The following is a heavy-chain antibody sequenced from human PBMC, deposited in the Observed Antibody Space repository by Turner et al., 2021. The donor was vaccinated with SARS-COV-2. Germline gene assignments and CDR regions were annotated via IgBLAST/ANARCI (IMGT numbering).Heavy chain of an antibody. Sequence: QVQLVESGGGVVQPGRSLRLSCAASGFTFSSYGMYWVRQAPGKGLEWVAVIWYDGSNKYYADSVKGRFTISRDNSKNTLYLQMNSLRAEDTAVYYCARGAAGEWYFDLWGRGTLVTVSP. CDR1: GFTFSSYG. J-gene: IGHJ2*01. V-gene: IGHV3-33*01. CDR2: IWYDGSNK. D-gene: IGHD1-26*01. CDR3: ARGAAGEWYFDL.